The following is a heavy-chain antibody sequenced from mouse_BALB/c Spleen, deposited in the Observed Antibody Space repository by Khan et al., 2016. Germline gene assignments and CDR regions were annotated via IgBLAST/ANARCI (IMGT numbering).Heavy chain of an antibody. J-gene: IGHJ2*01. CDR3: ARSRRFWGNYLFDY. D-gene: IGHD2-1*01. V-gene: IGHV1-4*01. CDR1: GYTFTNYT. CDR2: INPSSGYP. Sequence: QVQLQQSGPELERPGASVKMSCKASGYTFTNYTMNWVKQRPGKGLEWIGYINPSSGYPNYNQKFKDKATLTADKSSSTAYMQLSSLTSEDSAVYYCARSRRFWGNYLFDYWGQGTTLTVSS.